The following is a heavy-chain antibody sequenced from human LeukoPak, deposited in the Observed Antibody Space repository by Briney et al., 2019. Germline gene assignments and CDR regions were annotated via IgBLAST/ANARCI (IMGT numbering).Heavy chain of an antibody. Sequence: GGSLRLSCAASGFSFSGYWINWARQAPGKGLEWVANINQDGSEKYYVDSVKGRFTISRDNAKNSLYLQMNTLRAEDTAVYYCARDLGFDWDIPDAFDIWGQGTMVTVSS. CDR3: ARDLGFDWDIPDAFDI. J-gene: IGHJ3*02. CDR1: GFSFSGYW. V-gene: IGHV3-7*01. D-gene: IGHD2-15*01. CDR2: INQDGSEK.